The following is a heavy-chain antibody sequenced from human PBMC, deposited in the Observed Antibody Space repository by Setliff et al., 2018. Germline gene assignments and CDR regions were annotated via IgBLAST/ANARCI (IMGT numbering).Heavy chain of an antibody. Sequence: ASVKVSCKASGYTFTNYGINWVRQAPGKGLEWMGWISAYAQKFQGRVTMTADTPTSTAYMELMSLTSDDTALYFCARDPKLVGAPERAFDYWGQGTQVTVSS. J-gene: IGHJ4*02. CDR3: ARDPKLVGAPERAFDY. CDR2: ISA. V-gene: IGHV1-18*01. CDR1: GYTFTNYG. D-gene: IGHD1-26*01.